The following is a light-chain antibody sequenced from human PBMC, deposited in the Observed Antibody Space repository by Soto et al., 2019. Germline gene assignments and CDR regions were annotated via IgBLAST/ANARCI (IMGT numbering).Light chain of an antibody. J-gene: IGLJ1*01. CDR2: RNN. Sequence: QSVLTQPPSASGTPGQRVTISCFGSSSNIGSNYVYWYQQLPGTAPKLLIYRNNQRPSGVPDRFSGSKSGTSASLAISGLRSEDEADYYCAAWDDSLSGQVFGTGTKVTVL. V-gene: IGLV1-47*01. CDR1: SSNIGSNY. CDR3: AAWDDSLSGQV.